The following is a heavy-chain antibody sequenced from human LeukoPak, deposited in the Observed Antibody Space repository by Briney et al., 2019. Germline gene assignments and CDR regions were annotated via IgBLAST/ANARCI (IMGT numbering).Heavy chain of an antibody. Sequence: GGSLRLSCAASGFTFSSYAMSWVRQAPGKGLEWVSAISGSGGSTYYADSVKGRFTISRDNSKNTLYLQMNSLRAEDTAVYYCAKGAYEYYDFWSGPPDYYYYYMDVWGKGTTVTVSS. J-gene: IGHJ6*03. CDR1: GFTFSSYA. D-gene: IGHD3-3*01. CDR2: ISGSGGST. V-gene: IGHV3-23*01. CDR3: AKGAYEYYDFWSGPPDYYYYYMDV.